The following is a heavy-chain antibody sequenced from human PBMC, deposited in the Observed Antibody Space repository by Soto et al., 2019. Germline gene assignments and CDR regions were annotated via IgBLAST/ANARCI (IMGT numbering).Heavy chain of an antibody. CDR1: GYTLTDNY. D-gene: IGHD4-17*01. V-gene: IGHV1-2*02. CDR3: ARSLTTLTTLLDY. CDR2: INPNGGT. J-gene: IGHJ4*02. Sequence: QVQLVQSGAEVKRPGASVKVSCKASGYTLTDNYMHWVREAPGQGLEWMGWINPNGGTNYAQKFQGRVTMTRDTSISTAYMELSRLRSDDMAVYYCARSLTTLTTLLDYWGQGTLVTVSS.